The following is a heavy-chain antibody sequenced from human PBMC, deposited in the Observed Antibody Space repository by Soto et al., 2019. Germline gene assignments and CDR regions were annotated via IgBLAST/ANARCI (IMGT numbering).Heavy chain of an antibody. D-gene: IGHD2-15*01. CDR3: AREDIVVVVAATRYYYYYMDV. Sequence: GGSLRLSCAASGFTFSSYWMSWVRQAPGKGLEWVANIKQDGSEKYYVDSVKGRFTISRDNAKNSLYLQMNSLRAEDTAVDYCAREDIVVVVAATRYYYYYMDVWGKGTTVTVSS. CDR2: IKQDGSEK. J-gene: IGHJ6*03. CDR1: GFTFSSYW. V-gene: IGHV3-7*01.